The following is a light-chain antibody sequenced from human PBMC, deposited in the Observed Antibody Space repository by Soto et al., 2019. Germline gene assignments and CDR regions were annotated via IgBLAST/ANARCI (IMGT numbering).Light chain of an antibody. CDR2: PAF. CDR1: QDLSSY. Sequence: IELTQSPSSLSASVRDRVAITCRASQDLSSYLAWYQQKPGQAPKLLIYPAFTLQGGFPSRFNGSGSGTDFTLTINSLQPEDFATYYCQQLNSYPWTFGQGTKVEIK. CDR3: QQLNSYPWT. J-gene: IGKJ1*01. V-gene: IGKV1-9*01.